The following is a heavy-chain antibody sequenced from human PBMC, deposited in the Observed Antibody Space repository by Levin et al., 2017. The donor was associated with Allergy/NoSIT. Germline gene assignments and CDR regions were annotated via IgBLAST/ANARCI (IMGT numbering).Heavy chain of an antibody. CDR1: GYSFTSYW. Sequence: GGSLRLSCKGSGYSFTSYWIGWVRQMPGKSLEWMGIIYPGDSDTRYSPSFQGQVTISADKSISTAYLQWSSLKASDTAMYYCARRGTHCSSTSCYIYGMDVWGQGTTVTVSS. J-gene: IGHJ6*02. CDR3: ARRGTHCSSTSCYIYGMDV. D-gene: IGHD2-2*02. CDR2: IYPGDSDT. V-gene: IGHV5-51*01.